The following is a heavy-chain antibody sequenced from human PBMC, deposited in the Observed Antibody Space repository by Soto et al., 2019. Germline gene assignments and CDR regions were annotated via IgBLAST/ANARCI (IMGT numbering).Heavy chain of an antibody. CDR3: ARYKRGYSYGTDY. Sequence: PSETLSLTCTVSGASIRSTDYYWSWIRQAPGKGLEWIGYVYYTGSTYYNPSLMSRLTISVDTSKNQFSLKLSSVTAADTAVYYCARYKRGYSYGTDYWGQGTLVTVSS. CDR1: GASIRSTDYY. CDR2: VYYTGST. D-gene: IGHD5-18*01. J-gene: IGHJ4*02. V-gene: IGHV4-30-4*01.